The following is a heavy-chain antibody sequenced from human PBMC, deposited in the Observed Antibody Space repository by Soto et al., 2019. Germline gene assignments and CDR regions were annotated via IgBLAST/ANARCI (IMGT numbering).Heavy chain of an antibody. Sequence: ASVKVSCKASGYTFTSYDINWVRQATGQGLEWMGWMNPNSGNTGYAQKFQGRVTMTRDTSISTAYMELSSLRSEDTAVYYCGIAAAGLDAFDIWAQGTMVTVSS. D-gene: IGHD6-13*01. CDR3: GIAAAGLDAFDI. CDR1: GYTFTSYD. J-gene: IGHJ3*02. V-gene: IGHV1-8*01. CDR2: MNPNSGNT.